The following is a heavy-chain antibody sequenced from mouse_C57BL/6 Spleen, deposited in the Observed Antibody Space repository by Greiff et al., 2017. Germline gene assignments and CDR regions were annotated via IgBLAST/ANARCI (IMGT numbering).Heavy chain of an antibody. CDR3: ARFYYGNNYAMDY. J-gene: IGHJ4*01. CDR1: GYTFTGYT. V-gene: IGHV1-4*01. D-gene: IGHD1-1*01. CDR2: INPCNGCT. Sequence: VQLLQSGPVLARPGASVKMSCKASGYTFTGYTMHWVKQRPGQGLEWIGDINPCNGCTNYNQKFKDKATLTADKSSSTAYMQLSSLTSEDSAVYYCARFYYGNNYAMDYWGQGTSVTVSS.